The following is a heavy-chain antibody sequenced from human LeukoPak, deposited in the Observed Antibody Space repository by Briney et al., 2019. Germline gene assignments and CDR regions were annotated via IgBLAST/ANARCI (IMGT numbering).Heavy chain of an antibody. V-gene: IGHV3-64D*06. CDR3: VKVRGFTVIVVYFDY. CDR1: GFTFSSYA. D-gene: IGHD3-22*01. J-gene: IGHJ4*02. CDR2: ISSNGGST. Sequence: GGSLRLSCSASGFTFSSYAMHWVRQAPGKGLEYVSAISSNGGSTYYADSVKGRFTISRDNSKNTLYLQMSSLRAEDTAVYYCVKVRGFTVIVVYFDYWGQGTLVTVSS.